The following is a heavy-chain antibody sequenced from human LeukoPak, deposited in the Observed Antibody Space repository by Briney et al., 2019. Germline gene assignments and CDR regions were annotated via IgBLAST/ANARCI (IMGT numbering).Heavy chain of an antibody. Sequence: SETLSLTCAVYGGSFSGYYWSWIRQPPGKGLEWIGSIYYSGSTYYNPSLKSRVTISVDTSKNQFSLKLSSVTAADTAVYYCARDLEHQDQTRDDYDILTGHTVRDAFDIWGQGTMVTVSS. D-gene: IGHD3-9*01. CDR1: GGSFSGYY. V-gene: IGHV4-34*01. CDR3: ARDLEHQDQTRDDYDILTGHTVRDAFDI. CDR2: IYYSGST. J-gene: IGHJ3*02.